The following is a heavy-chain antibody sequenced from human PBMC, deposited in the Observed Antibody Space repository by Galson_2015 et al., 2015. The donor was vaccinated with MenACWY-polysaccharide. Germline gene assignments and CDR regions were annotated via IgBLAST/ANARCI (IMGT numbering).Heavy chain of an antibody. CDR1: GFTFSTYN. CDR2: ISSNGRAT. D-gene: IGHD3-22*01. CDR3: AKESYYDSSDTDW. J-gene: IGHJ4*02. Sequence: SLRLSCAASGFTFSTYNMDWVRQAPGKGLEWLSYISSNGRATYYADSVKGRFTISRDNADNSLYLQMNNLRDEDTAVYYCAKESYYDSSDTDWWGQGTLVTVSS. V-gene: IGHV3-48*02.